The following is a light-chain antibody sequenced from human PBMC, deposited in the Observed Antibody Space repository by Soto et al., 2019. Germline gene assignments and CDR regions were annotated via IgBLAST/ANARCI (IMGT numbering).Light chain of an antibody. Sequence: DILLTQSPSTLSASVGDRVTISCRASQSINKWLAWYQHKPGKAPNLLIYEVSTLHSGVPSRFSGSGSGTEFTLTISSLRPDDFSTYYCQQYHSYWTFDQGTKVE. CDR2: EVS. V-gene: IGKV1-5*03. CDR1: QSINKW. J-gene: IGKJ1*01. CDR3: QQYHSYWT.